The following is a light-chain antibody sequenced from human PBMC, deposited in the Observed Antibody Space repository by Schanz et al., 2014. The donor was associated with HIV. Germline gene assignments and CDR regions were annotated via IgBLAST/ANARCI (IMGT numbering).Light chain of an antibody. V-gene: IGKV3-20*01. CDR1: QSLGGSQ. CDR2: GAS. CDR3: QQYGSSSWT. J-gene: IGKJ1*01. Sequence: ETVLTQSPGSLSLSPGERATLSCRASQSLGGSQLAWYQHKPGQAPRLLIYGASNRATGIPDRFSGGGSGTDFTLTISRLEPEDFAVYHCQQYGSSSWTFGQGTKVEIK.